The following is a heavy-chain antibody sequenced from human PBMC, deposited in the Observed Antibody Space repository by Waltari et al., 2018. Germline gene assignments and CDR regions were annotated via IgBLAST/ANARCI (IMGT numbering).Heavy chain of an antibody. CDR1: GFTFSSSY. CDR2: INTDGSST. Sequence: EVQLVESGGGLVQPGGSLRLSCEASGFTFSSSYMHWVRQAPGKGLVWVSRINTDGSSTNYADSVKGRFTISRDNGKNTLYLQMNSLRAEGAAVYYCARDGGGNGYIHYWGQGTLVTVSS. V-gene: IGHV3-74*01. CDR3: ARDGGGNGYIHY. J-gene: IGHJ4*02. D-gene: IGHD3-16*01.